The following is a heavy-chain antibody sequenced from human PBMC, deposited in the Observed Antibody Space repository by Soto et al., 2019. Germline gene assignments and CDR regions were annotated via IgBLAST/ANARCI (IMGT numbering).Heavy chain of an antibody. D-gene: IGHD6-19*01. J-gene: IGHJ5*02. Sequence: GGSLRLSCAVSGFTFTGYAMSWVRQAPGKGLEWVSGISGSGAGTYYADSVKGRFTISRDNSKNTLYLQMNSLRAEDTAVYYCAKDLYSSAWYLAPWGQGTLVTVSS. CDR2: ISGSGAGT. V-gene: IGHV3-23*01. CDR1: GFTFTGYA. CDR3: AKDLYSSAWYLAP.